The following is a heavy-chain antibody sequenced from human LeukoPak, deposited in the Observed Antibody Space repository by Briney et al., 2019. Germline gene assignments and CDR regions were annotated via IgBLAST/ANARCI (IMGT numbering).Heavy chain of an antibody. CDR2: IKSKTDAETA. CDR1: GFTFSDAW. J-gene: IGHJ4*02. D-gene: IGHD2-15*01. CDR3: AKVRRPHCSGATCYSFDY. Sequence: PGGSLRLSCAASGFTFSDAWMSWVRQAPGKGLEWVGRIKSKTDAETADYAAPVKGRFTISRDDSKNTLYLQMSSLETEDTAVYYCAKVRRPHCSGATCYSFDYWGQGTLVTVSS. V-gene: IGHV3-15*01.